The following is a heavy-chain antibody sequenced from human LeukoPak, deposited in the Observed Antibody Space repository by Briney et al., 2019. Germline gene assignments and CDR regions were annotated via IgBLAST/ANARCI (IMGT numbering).Heavy chain of an antibody. D-gene: IGHD6-13*01. Sequence: PSETLSLTCTVSGGSIRVYFWTWIRQPPGKGLEWIGYIYYSGSTNYNPSLKSRVTIAVDTSKNQFSLRLNSVTAADTAVYYCAMAYSSSWYYFDYWGQGTLVTVSS. CDR2: IYYSGST. J-gene: IGHJ4*02. CDR3: AMAYSSSWYYFDY. CDR1: GGSIRVYF. V-gene: IGHV4-59*01.